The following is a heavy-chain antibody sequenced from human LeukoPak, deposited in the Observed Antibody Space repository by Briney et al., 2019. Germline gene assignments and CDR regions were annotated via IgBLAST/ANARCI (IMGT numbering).Heavy chain of an antibody. J-gene: IGHJ5*02. CDR2: IYYSGST. CDR3: ARDPPYSWFDP. CDR1: GGSISSSSYY. D-gene: IGHD1-26*01. Sequence: SETLSLTCTVSGGSISSSSYYWGWIRQPPGKGLEWIGSIYYSGSTYYNPSLKSRVTISVDTSKNQFSLNLSSVTAADTAVYYCARDPPYSWFDPWGQGTLVTVSS. V-gene: IGHV4-39*07.